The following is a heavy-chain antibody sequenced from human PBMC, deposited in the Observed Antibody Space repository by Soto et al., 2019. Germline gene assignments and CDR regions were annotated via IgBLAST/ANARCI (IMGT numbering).Heavy chain of an antibody. D-gene: IGHD6-19*01. Sequence: QVQLVESGGGLVKPGGSLRLSCAASGFTFSDSYMSWIRQAPGKGLDWVSYISRSGRTINYAASVKGRFTISRDNAKNSLYLHMNSQRVEDTAVYYCERQRENSGWSPIDNWGQGTLVTVSS. CDR2: ISRSGRTI. J-gene: IGHJ4*02. CDR1: GFTFSDSY. CDR3: ERQRENSGWSPIDN. V-gene: IGHV3-11*01.